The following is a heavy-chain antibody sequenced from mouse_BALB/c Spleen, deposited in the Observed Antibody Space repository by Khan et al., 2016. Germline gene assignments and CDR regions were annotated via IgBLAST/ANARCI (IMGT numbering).Heavy chain of an antibody. CDR1: GFSLTSYG. CDR2: IWAGGST. D-gene: IGHD2-3*01. V-gene: IGHV2-9*02. Sequence: VQLQESGPGLVAPSQSLSITCTVSGFSLTSYGVHWVRQPPGKGLEWLGVIWAGGSTNYNSALMSRLSISKDNSKSQVFLTMNSLQTDDTAMYYCARALYDAMDYWGQGTSVTVSS. CDR3: ARALYDAMDY. J-gene: IGHJ4*01.